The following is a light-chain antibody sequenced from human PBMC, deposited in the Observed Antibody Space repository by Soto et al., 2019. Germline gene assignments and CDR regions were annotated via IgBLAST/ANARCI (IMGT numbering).Light chain of an antibody. CDR3: QQYNTYSSLT. V-gene: IGKV1-5*01. CDR2: DAS. Sequence: DIQMSQSPATLSASVGDRATITCRASQSISSWLAWYQQKLGRAPRLLIYDASSLESGVPSRFSGSGYGTEFTLTISSLQPDDFATYYCQQYNTYSSLTFGGGTRWIS. CDR1: QSISSW. J-gene: IGKJ4*01.